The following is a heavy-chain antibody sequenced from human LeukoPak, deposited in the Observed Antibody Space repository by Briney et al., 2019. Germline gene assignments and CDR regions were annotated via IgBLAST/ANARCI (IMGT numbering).Heavy chain of an antibody. D-gene: IGHD4-23*01. J-gene: IGHJ4*02. CDR1: GFTFSSYS. CDR2: ISSSSSYI. V-gene: IGHV3-21*01. Sequence: GGSLRLSCAVSGFTFSSYSMNWVRQAPGKGLEWVSSISSSSSYIYYADSVKGRFTISRDNAKNSLYLQMNSLRAEDTAVYYCARDIDYGGNSGGDYWGQGTLVTVSS. CDR3: ARDIDYGGNSGGDY.